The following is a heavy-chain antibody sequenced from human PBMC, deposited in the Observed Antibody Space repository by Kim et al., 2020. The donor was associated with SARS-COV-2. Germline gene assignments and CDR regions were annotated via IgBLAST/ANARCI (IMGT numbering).Heavy chain of an antibody. CDR3: ARGDRAARLSYYGMDV. CDR1: GGSFSGYY. J-gene: IGHJ6*02. V-gene: IGHV4-34*01. Sequence: SETLSLTCAVYGGSFSGYYWSWIRQPPGKGLEWIGEINHSGSTIYNPSLKSRVTISVDTSKNQFSLKLSSVTAADTAVYYCARGDRAARLSYYGMDVWGQGTTVTVSS. D-gene: IGHD6-6*01. CDR2: INHSGST.